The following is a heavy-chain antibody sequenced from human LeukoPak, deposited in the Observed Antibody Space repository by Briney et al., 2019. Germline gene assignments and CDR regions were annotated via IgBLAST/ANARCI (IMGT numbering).Heavy chain of an antibody. D-gene: IGHD4-11*01. CDR2: IKQDGSEK. J-gene: IGHJ6*03. CDR3: ARDGRLFTVTAYYYYMDV. CDR1: GFTYNSYW. V-gene: IGHV3-7*01. Sequence: QPGGSLRLSCAASGFTYNSYWMSWVRQAPGKGLDWVANIKQDGSEKYYVDSVKGRFTISRDNVKNSLDLQMNSLRAEDTAVYYCARDGRLFTVTAYYYYMDVWGKGTTVTVSS.